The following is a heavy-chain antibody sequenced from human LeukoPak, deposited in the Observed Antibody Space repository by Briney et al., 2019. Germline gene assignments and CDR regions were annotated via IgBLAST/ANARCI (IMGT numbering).Heavy chain of an antibody. D-gene: IGHD2-2*01. Sequence: PSETLSLTCTVSDDSITIYYWSWIRQPPGKGLEWIGYIYYSGSTNYNPSLKSRVTIPVDTSKNQFSLKLSSVTAADTAVYYCARTTEGYCRSTSYSWCYYYYMDVWGKGTTVTVSS. CDR2: IYYSGST. J-gene: IGHJ6*03. CDR1: DDSITIYY. CDR3: ARTTEGYCRSTSYSWCYYYYMDV. V-gene: IGHV4-59*01.